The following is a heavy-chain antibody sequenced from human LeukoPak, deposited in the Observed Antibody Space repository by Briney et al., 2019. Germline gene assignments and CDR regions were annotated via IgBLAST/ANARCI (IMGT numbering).Heavy chain of an antibody. CDR2: ISGSGGST. V-gene: IGHV3-23*01. Sequence: GGSLRLSCAASGFTFSRYAMSWVRQAPGKGLDWVSSISGSGGSTYYADSVKGRLTISRGNFENTLFLQINSLRAEDTAVYYCAKGHGDPFDCWGQGTLVTVSS. CDR3: AKGHGDPFDC. CDR1: GFTFSRYA. J-gene: IGHJ4*02. D-gene: IGHD4-17*01.